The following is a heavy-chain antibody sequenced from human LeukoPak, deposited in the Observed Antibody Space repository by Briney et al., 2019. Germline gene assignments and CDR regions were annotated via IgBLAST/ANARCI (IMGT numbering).Heavy chain of an antibody. CDR2: MKYDGSEK. J-gene: IGHJ4*02. CDR1: GFTFSGYW. V-gene: IGHV3-7*01. D-gene: IGHD6-13*01. Sequence: GGSLRLSCAASGFTFSGYWMSWVRQAPGKGLEWVVNMKYDGSEKDYVDSVKGRFTISRDNAKNSLYLQMNSLRAEDTAVYYCARDIAAAGLFFDYWGQGTLVTVSS. CDR3: ARDIAAAGLFFDY.